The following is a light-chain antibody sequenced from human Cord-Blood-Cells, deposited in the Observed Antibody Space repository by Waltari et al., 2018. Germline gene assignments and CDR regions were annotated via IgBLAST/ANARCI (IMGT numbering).Light chain of an antibody. CDR3: QQYGSSPYT. CDR1: QSVSSSY. CDR2: GAS. V-gene: IGKV3-20*01. J-gene: IGKJ2*01. Sequence: EIVLTQSPGTLSLSPAERATLSCRASQSVSSSYLAWYQQKPGKAPRLLIDGASSRATGIPDRFSGSGSVTDCTLTISRQEPEDFAVYYCQQYGSSPYTFGQGTKLGIK.